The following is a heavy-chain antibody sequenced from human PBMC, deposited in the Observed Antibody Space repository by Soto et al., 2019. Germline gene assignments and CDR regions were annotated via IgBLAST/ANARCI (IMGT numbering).Heavy chain of an antibody. J-gene: IGHJ6*01. Sequence: PGGSLRLSCAASGFTFSSYGMHWVRQAPGKGLEWVAVISYDGSNKYYADSVKGRFTISRDNSKNTLYLQMNSLRAEDTAVYYCARDICSSTSCSRGYYGMDVWGQGTTVTVSS. CDR1: GFTFSSYG. V-gene: IGHV3-30*03. CDR2: ISYDGSNK. CDR3: ARDICSSTSCSRGYYGMDV. D-gene: IGHD2-2*01.